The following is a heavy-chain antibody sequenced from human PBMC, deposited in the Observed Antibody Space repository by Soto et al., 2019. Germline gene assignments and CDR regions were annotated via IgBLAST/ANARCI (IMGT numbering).Heavy chain of an antibody. CDR2: INPNSGGT. J-gene: IGHJ5*02. CDR3: ARGGGWFGEFKVYNWFDP. V-gene: IGHV1-2*04. D-gene: IGHD3-10*01. CDR1: GYTFTGYY. Sequence: GASVKVSCKASGYTFTGYYMHWVRQAPGQGLEWMGWINPNSGGTNYAQKFQGWVTMTRDTSISTAYMELSRLRSDDTALYYCARGGGWFGEFKVYNWFDPWGQGTLVTVSS.